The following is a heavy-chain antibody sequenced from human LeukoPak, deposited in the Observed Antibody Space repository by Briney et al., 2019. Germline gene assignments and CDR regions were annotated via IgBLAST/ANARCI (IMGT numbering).Heavy chain of an antibody. CDR2: ISYDGSNK. CDR3: ARDKSGSGWYWYYFDY. D-gene: IGHD6-19*01. CDR1: GFTFSSYA. Sequence: SGGSLRPSCAASGFTFSSYAMHWVRQAPGKGLEWVAVISYDGSNKYYADSVKGRFTISRDNSKNTLYLQMNSLRAEDTAVYYCARDKSGSGWYWYYFDYWGQGTLVTVSS. J-gene: IGHJ4*02. V-gene: IGHV3-30-3*01.